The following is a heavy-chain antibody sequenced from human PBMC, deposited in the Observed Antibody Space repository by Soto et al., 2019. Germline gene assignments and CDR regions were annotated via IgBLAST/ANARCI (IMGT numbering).Heavy chain of an antibody. V-gene: IGHV3-15*07. CDR3: TTAQGGPHSLWFGVGLY. CDR1: GFTFSNAW. J-gene: IGHJ4*02. Sequence: GGSLRLSCAASGFTFSNAWMNWVRQAPGKGLEWVGRIKSKTDGGTTDYAAPVKGRFTISRDDSKNTLYLQMNSLKTEDTAVYYCTTAQGGPHSLWFGVGLYWGQGTMVTVSS. CDR2: IKSKTDGGTT. D-gene: IGHD3-10*01.